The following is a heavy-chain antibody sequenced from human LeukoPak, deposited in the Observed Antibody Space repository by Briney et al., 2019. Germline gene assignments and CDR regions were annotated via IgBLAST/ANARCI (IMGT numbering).Heavy chain of an antibody. CDR3: AELGITMIGGV. J-gene: IGHJ6*04. CDR1: GFTFSNYW. Sequence: WGSLRLSCAASGFTFSNYWMTWVRQAPGKGLEWVANIKQDGSEKEYVDSVKGRFTISRDNAKNSLYLQMNSLRAEDTAVYFCAELGITMIGGVWGKGTTVTISS. V-gene: IGHV3-7*01. CDR2: IKQDGSEK. D-gene: IGHD3-10*02.